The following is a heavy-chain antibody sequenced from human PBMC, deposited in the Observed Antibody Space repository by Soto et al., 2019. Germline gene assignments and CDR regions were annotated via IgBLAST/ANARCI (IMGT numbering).Heavy chain of an antibody. CDR3: ARGEQYSGRIFDY. CDR1: GDRVSSNSAG. D-gene: IGHD1-26*01. CDR2: TYYRSKWYY. V-gene: IGHV6-1*01. Sequence: LSLTCVITGDRVSSNSAGWSWVRQSPSRGLEWLGRTYYRSKWYYEYAVSVRGRITINPDTSKNQYSLQLNSVTPEDTAVYFCARGEQYSGRIFDYWGQGTLVTVSS. J-gene: IGHJ4*01.